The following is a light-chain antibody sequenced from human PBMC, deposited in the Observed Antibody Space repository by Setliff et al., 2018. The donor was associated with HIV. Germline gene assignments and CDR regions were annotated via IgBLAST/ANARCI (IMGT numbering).Light chain of an antibody. J-gene: IGLJ1*01. CDR2: ITN. CDR3: LLYLSSGIYV. Sequence: QTVVTQEPAFSVSPGGTVTLTCGLTSGSVSTSNYPSWYQQTPGQAPRTLIYITNIRSSGVPDRFSGSIVGNKAALTIAGAQAADESDYFCLLYLSSGIYVFGTGTKATVL. CDR1: SGSVSTSNY. V-gene: IGLV8-61*01.